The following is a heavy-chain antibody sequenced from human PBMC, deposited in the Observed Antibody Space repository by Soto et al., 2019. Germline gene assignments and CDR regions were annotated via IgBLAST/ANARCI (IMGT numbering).Heavy chain of an antibody. V-gene: IGHV5-10-1*01. CDR3: ARHDYGVSRSYYYYGNYV. CDR2: IDPSDSDT. J-gene: IGHJ6*02. Sequence: PGESLKISCKGSGYSFPSYWISWVHQMPGKGLEWMGRIDPSDSDTNYSPSFQGHVTISADKSISTAYLQWSSLKASDTAMYYCARHDYGVSRSYYYYGNYVWGQGTTVTVSS. CDR1: GYSFPSYW. D-gene: IGHD4-17*01.